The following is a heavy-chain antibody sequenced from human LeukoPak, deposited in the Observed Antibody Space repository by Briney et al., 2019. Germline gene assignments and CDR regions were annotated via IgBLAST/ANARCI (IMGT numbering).Heavy chain of an antibody. J-gene: IGHJ4*02. CDR2: IYSGGST. CDR3: ARSLRGVGTYYFDY. Sequence: GGSLRLSCAASGFTVSSNYMSWVRQAPGKGLEWASVIYSGGSTYYADSVKGRFTISRDNSKNTLYLQMNSLRAEDTAVYYCARSLRGVGTYYFDYWGQGTLVTVSS. D-gene: IGHD1-1*01. V-gene: IGHV3-53*01. CDR1: GFTVSSNY.